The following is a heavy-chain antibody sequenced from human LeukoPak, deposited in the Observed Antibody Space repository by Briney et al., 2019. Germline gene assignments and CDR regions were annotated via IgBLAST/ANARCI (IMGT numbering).Heavy chain of an antibody. V-gene: IGHV4-39*07. J-gene: IGHJ5*02. Sequence: SETLSLTCTVSGGSIRSTSYYWGWIRQPPGKGLEWIGSIYYSGSTYYNPSLKSRVTISVDTSKNQFSLKLSSVTAADTAVYYCARDYSSSSGVWFDPWGQGTLVTVSS. D-gene: IGHD6-6*01. CDR3: ARDYSSSSGVWFDP. CDR1: GGSIRSTSYY. CDR2: IYYSGST.